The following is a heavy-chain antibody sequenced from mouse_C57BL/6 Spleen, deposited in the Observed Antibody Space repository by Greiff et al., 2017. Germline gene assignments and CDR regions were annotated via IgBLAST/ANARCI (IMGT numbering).Heavy chain of an antibody. J-gene: IGHJ3*01. CDR2: IHPSDSDT. D-gene: IGHD1-1*01. Sequence: VQLQQPGAELVKPGASVKVSCKASGYTFTSYWMHWVKQRPGQGLEWIGRIHPSDSDTNYNQKFKGKATLTVDKSSSTAYMQLSSLTSEDSAVYYCAIGGYGSSYGWFAYWGQGTLGTVSA. CDR1: GYTFTSYW. V-gene: IGHV1-74*01. CDR3: AIGGYGSSYGWFAY.